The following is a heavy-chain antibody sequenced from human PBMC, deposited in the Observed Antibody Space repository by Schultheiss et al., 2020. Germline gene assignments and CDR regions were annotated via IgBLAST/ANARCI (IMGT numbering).Heavy chain of an antibody. Sequence: SETLSLTCTVSGGSISSSSYYWGWIRQPPGKGLEWIGYIYYSGSTNYNPSLKSRVTISVDTSKNQFSLKLSSVTAADTAVYYCARGVLFLSGNKYFQHWGQGTLVTVSS. CDR1: GGSISSSSYY. CDR3: ARGVLFLSGNKYFQH. J-gene: IGHJ1*01. CDR2: IYYSGST. D-gene: IGHD1-26*01. V-gene: IGHV4-61*05.